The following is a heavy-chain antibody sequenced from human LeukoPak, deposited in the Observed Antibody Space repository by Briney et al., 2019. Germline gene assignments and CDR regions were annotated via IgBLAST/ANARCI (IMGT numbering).Heavy chain of an antibody. D-gene: IGHD5-18*01. Sequence: SETLSLTCTVSGGSISSGGYYWSWIRQHPGKGLEWIGYIYYSGSTYYNPSLKSRVTISVDTSKNQFSLKLSSVTAADTAVYYCARSQYSYGRGGHFDYWGQGTLVTVSS. CDR2: IYYSGST. CDR3: ARSQYSYGRGGHFDY. CDR1: GGSISSGGYY. V-gene: IGHV4-31*03. J-gene: IGHJ4*02.